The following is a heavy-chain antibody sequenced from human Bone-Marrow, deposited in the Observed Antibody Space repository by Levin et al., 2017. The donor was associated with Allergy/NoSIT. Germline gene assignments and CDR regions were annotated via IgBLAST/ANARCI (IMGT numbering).Heavy chain of an antibody. CDR2: ISSDGNKK. CDR3: AKDEAPLTMIWGFDF. J-gene: IGHJ4*02. Sequence: GESLKISCTASGFAFSDYGIHWARQAPGKGLEWVAAISSDGNKKSYADSVKGRFTISKDNSKSTLHLQLNSLRPEDTAVYYCAKDEAPLTMIWGFDFWGQGTLVTVSS. CDR1: GFAFSDYG. V-gene: IGHV3-30*18. D-gene: IGHD3-16*01.